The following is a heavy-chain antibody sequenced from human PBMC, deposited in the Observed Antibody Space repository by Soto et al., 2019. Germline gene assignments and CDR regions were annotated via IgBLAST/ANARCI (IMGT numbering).Heavy chain of an antibody. D-gene: IGHD2-2*01. CDR3: ARGGDQVVPASYGMDV. CDR2: IYPGDSDT. J-gene: IGHJ6*02. CDR1: GHSFARYW. V-gene: IGHV5-51*01. Sequence: WESLTISCTCSGHSFARYWIGWVRQMPGKGLEWMGIIYPGDSDTRYSPSFQGQVTISADKSISTAYLQWSSLKASDTAMYYCARGGDQVVPASYGMDVWGQGTTVTVSS.